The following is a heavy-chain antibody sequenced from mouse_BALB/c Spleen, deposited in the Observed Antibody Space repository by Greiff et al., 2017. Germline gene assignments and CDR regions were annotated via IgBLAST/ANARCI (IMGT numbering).Heavy chain of an antibody. CDR3: ARMYYGSSYAMDY. V-gene: IGHV5-17*02. CDR1: GFTFSSFG. J-gene: IGHJ4*01. D-gene: IGHD1-1*01. Sequence: EVQLVESGGGLVQPGGSRKLSCAASGFTFSSFGMHWVRQAPEKGLEWVAYISSGSSTIYYADTVKGRFTISRDNPKNTLFLQMTSLRSEGTAMYYCARMYYGSSYAMDYWGQGTSVTVSS. CDR2: ISSGSSTI.